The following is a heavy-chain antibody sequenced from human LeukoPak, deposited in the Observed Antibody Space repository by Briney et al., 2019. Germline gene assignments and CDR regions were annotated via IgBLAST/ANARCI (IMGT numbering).Heavy chain of an antibody. V-gene: IGHV4-34*01. CDR1: GGSFSGYY. Sequence: SETLSLTCAVYGGSFSGYYWSWIRQPPGKGLEWIGEINHSGSTNYNPSLKSRVTIPVDTSKNQFSLKLSSVTAADTAVYYCARGYDFWSGYYWESWGQGTLVTVTS. CDR3: ARGYDFWSGYYWES. CDR2: INHSGST. J-gene: IGHJ4*02. D-gene: IGHD3-3*01.